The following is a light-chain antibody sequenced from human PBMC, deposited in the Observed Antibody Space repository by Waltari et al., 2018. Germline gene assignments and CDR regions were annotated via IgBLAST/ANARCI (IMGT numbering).Light chain of an antibody. CDR2: EVS. Sequence: QSALTQPPSASGSPGQSVTISCTGTSSDVGAYNYVSWYQQHPGKAPTLMIYEVSKRPSGVPVRFSGSKSGSTASLTVSGLQAEDEADYYCSSYAGSNNFKVFGGGTKLTVL. J-gene: IGLJ3*02. V-gene: IGLV2-8*01. CDR3: SSYAGSNNFKV. CDR1: SSDVGAYNY.